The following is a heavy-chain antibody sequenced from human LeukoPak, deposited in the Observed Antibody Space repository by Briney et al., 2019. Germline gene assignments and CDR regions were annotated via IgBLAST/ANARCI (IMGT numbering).Heavy chain of an antibody. CDR2: IRYDGSNK. CDR3: ARAGGYSYGLCSWCYYFDY. Sequence: GGSLRLSCAASGFTFSSYGMHWVRQAPGKGLEWVAFIRYDGSNKYYADSVKGRFTISRDNSKNTLYLQMNSLRAEDTAVYYCARAGGYSYGLCSWCYYFDYWGQGTLVTVSS. V-gene: IGHV3-30*02. J-gene: IGHJ4*02. CDR1: GFTFSSYG. D-gene: IGHD5-18*01.